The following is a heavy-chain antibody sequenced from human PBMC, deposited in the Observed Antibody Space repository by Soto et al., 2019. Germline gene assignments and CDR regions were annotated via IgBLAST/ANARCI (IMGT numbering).Heavy chain of an antibody. Sequence: QLHLVQSGAVVKKPGASVTVSCSASGYPVTAYYMHWVRQAPGRGLEWMGGINPATGAAKYTQTFQGRVNTTRDPSTSTVFMELSGLPSADTAVFYCARGGGVGVAGSAAFDMWGQGTLVTVSS. CDR2: INPATGAA. V-gene: IGHV1-2*02. J-gene: IGHJ3*02. D-gene: IGHD3-3*01. CDR3: ARGGGVGVAGSAAFDM. CDR1: GYPVTAYY.